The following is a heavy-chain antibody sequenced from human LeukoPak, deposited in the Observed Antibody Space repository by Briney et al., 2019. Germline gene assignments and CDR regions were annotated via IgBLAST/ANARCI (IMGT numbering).Heavy chain of an antibody. CDR1: RGSISSHY. J-gene: IGHJ4*02. CDR3: ARAPIELQRIDY. D-gene: IGHD2-8*01. CDR2: IYYSGST. V-gene: IGHV4-59*11. Sequence: PSGTLSLTCIISRGSISSHYWSWMRQPPGKGLEWMGYIYYSGSTNYNPSLKRRVTISVDTSKNQFSLKLSSGTPADTAVYYCARAPIELQRIDYWGQGTLVTVSS.